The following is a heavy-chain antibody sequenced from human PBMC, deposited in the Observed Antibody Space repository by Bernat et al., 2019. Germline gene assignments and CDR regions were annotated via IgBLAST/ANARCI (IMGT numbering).Heavy chain of an antibody. Sequence: EVQLVESGGGLVMPGGPLRLSCAASGFTFSNAWMSWVRQAPGKGLEWVGRIKSKADGGTRDFAAPVKGRFAISRDDSKNTVYLQVNSLRTEDTAVYYCTAGTGRTDFDYWGQGALVTVSS. D-gene: IGHD1-1*01. CDR3: TAGTGRTDFDY. CDR1: GFTFSNAW. CDR2: IKSKADGGTR. V-gene: IGHV3-15*01. J-gene: IGHJ4*02.